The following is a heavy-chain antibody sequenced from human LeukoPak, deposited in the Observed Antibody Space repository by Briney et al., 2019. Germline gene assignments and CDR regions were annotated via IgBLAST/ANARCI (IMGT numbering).Heavy chain of an antibody. D-gene: IGHD3-22*01. CDR1: GGSISSGSYY. V-gene: IGHV4-61*02. J-gene: IGHJ4*02. Sequence: PSETLSLTCTVSGGSISSGSYYWSWIRQPAGKGLEWIGRIYTSGSTNYNPSLKSRVTISVDTSKNQFSLKLSSVTAADTAVYYCASYNYYDSSGYYVLWGQGTLVTVSS. CDR3: ASYNYYDSSGYYVL. CDR2: IYTSGST.